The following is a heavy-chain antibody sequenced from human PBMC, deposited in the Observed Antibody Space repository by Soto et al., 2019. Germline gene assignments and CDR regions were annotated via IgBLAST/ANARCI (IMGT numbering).Heavy chain of an antibody. D-gene: IGHD2-8*01. Sequence: TSETLSLTCAVSGVSFNANYWSWILQPPGKGLEWIGEVYHNGNTNYNPSLKGRLTISVDTSRNQFSLKLSSVSAADTAVYYCASARWYYCGQGTLVIVSS. CDR1: GVSFNANY. V-gene: IGHV4-34*01. CDR2: VYHNGNT. J-gene: IGHJ4*02. CDR3: ASARWYY.